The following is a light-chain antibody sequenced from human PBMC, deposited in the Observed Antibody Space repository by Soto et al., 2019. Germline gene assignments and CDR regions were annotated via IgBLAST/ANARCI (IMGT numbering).Light chain of an antibody. Sequence: QSLLTQPSSLSGSPGQSITISCTGTISDVGGYIYVSWYQQHPGKAPKLMIYDVTSRPSGVSYRFSGSKSGNTASLTISGLQAEDEADYYCSSYTTSSSYVFGTGTKVTVL. J-gene: IGLJ1*01. CDR1: ISDVGGYIY. CDR2: DVT. V-gene: IGLV2-14*01. CDR3: SSYTTSSSYV.